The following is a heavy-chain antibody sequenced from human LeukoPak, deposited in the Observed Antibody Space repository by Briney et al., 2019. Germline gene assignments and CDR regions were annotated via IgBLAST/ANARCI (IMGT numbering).Heavy chain of an antibody. V-gene: IGHV4-59*01. CDR2: IYYSGST. CDR3: ARDNYGDFLFDY. J-gene: IGHJ4*02. Sequence: SETLSLNCTVSGGSISSNYWSWIRQPPGKGLEWIGYIYYSGSTNYNPSLKSRVTISVDSSKNQFSLKLNSVTAADTAVYYCARDNYGDFLFDYWGQGTLVTVSS. CDR1: GGSISSNY. D-gene: IGHD4-17*01.